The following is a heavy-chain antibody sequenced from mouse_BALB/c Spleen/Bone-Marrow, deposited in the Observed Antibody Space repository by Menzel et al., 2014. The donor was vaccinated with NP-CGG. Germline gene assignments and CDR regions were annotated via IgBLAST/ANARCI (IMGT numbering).Heavy chain of an antibody. V-gene: IGHV4-1*02. CDR2: INPDSTTI. CDR1: GFDLSRYW. D-gene: IGHD2-3*01. J-gene: IGHJ3*01. CDR3: ARLGYYGGFAY. Sequence: EVKLVESGGGLVQPGGSLKLSCAASGFDLSRYWMGWVRQAPGKGLGWIGEINPDSTTINYTPSLKYKFIISRDNAKSTLFLQMSNVRSEDTALYYCARLGYYGGFAYWGQGTLVTVSA.